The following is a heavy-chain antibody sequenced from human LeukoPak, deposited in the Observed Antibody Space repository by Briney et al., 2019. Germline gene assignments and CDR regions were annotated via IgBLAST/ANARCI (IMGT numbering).Heavy chain of an antibody. CDR2: ISVYNGNT. D-gene: IGHD3-22*01. Sequence: ASVKVSCKASGYTFTGYYMHWVRQAPGQGLEWMGWISVYNGNTNYAQKLQDRVTMTTDTSMSTAYMDLRSLRSDDTAVYHCVRDSYDSSGNYLDYWGQGTLVTVSS. CDR3: VRDSYDSSGNYLDY. J-gene: IGHJ4*02. V-gene: IGHV1-18*04. CDR1: GYTFTGYY.